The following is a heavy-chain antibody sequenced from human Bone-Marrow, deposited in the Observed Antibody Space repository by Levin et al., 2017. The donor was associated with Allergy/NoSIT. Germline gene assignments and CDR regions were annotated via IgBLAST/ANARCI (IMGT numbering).Heavy chain of an antibody. Sequence: GASVKVSCKASGYTFTSYDINWVRQAPGQGFEWLGWMKPISGGAGYARQFQGRVTLTRDTSINTAYLDLSSLTSEDTAVYFCYHPGDIGDFGWGSWGQGTLVTVSS. V-gene: IGHV1-8*01. CDR3: YHPGDIGDFGWGS. D-gene: IGHD2-21*01. CDR2: MKPISGGA. J-gene: IGHJ5*02. CDR1: GYTFTSYD.